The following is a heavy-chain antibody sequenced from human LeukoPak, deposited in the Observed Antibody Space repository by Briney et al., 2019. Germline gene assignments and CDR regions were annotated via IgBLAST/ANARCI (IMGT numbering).Heavy chain of an antibody. CDR3: ARESFAARWD. CDR2: IKSDGSST. CDR1: GFTFSSYE. V-gene: IGHV3-74*01. J-gene: IGHJ4*02. D-gene: IGHD6-6*01. Sequence: GGSLRLSCAASGFTFSSYEMNWVRQAPGKGLVWVSRIKSDGSSTSYADSVKGRFTISRDNAKNTLYLQMNSLRAEDTAVYYCARESFAARWDWGQGTLVTVSS.